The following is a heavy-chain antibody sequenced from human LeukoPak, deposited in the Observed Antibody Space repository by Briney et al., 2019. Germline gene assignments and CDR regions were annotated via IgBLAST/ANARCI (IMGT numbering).Heavy chain of an antibody. Sequence: SETLSLTCTVSGGSITSYYWSWIRQPPGKGLEWIGYIYYSGSTNYNPSLKSRVTISVDRSKNQFSLKLSSVTAADTAVYYCAGRSPTVTTFFDYWGQGTLVTVSS. CDR3: AGRSPTVTTFFDY. V-gene: IGHV4-59*08. J-gene: IGHJ4*02. CDR1: GGSITSYY. D-gene: IGHD4-11*01. CDR2: IYYSGST.